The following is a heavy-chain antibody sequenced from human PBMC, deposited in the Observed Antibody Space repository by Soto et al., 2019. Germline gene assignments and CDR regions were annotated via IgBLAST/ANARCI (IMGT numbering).Heavy chain of an antibody. V-gene: IGHV4-34*01. CDR3: GRGGISHWAYFYYMDV. Sequence: SETLSLTCVVSGWSLSDYFWSWIRQPPGMALEWIGEINHLGSINYNPSLKSRVTMSVDTSKNQFSLTLNSVTAADTATYYCGRGGISHWAYFYYMDVGDRGTRVTVS. D-gene: IGHD2-21*01. CDR1: GWSLSDYF. J-gene: IGHJ6*03. CDR2: INHLGSI.